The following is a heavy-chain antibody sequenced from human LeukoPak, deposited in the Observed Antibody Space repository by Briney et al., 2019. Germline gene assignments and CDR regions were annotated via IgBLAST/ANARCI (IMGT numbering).Heavy chain of an antibody. J-gene: IGHJ3*02. V-gene: IGHV4-59*01. D-gene: IGHD3-22*01. CDR3: ARTYYYDSSGYIGAFDI. Sequence: KPSETLSLTCTVSGGSISSYYWSWIRQPPGKGREWIGYIYYSGSTNYNPSLKSRVTISVDMSKNQFSLKLSSVTAADTAVYYCARTYYYDSSGYIGAFDIWGQGTMVTVSP. CDR1: GGSISSYY. CDR2: IYYSGST.